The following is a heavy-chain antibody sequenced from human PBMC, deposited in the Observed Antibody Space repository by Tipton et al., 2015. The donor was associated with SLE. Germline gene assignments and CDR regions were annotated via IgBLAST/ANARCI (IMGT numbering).Heavy chain of an antibody. CDR2: IYYSGST. D-gene: IGHD1-26*01. V-gene: IGHV4-59*01. J-gene: IGHJ6*03. CDR1: GGSISSYY. CDR3: ARSGSYPYYYYYMDV. Sequence: TLSLTCTVSGGSISSYYWSWIRLPPGRGLECIGYIYYSGSTNYNPSLKSRVTISVDTSKNQFSLKLSSVTAADTAVYYCARSGSYPYYYYYMDVWGKGTTVTVSS.